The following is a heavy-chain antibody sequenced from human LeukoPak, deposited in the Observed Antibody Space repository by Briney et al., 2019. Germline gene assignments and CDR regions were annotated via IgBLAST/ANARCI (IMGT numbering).Heavy chain of an antibody. D-gene: IGHD3-22*01. J-gene: IGHJ4*02. Sequence: SVKVSCKASGGTFSSNAISWVRQAPGQGLEWMGRIIPIFGIANYAQKFQGRVTITADKSTSTAYMELSSLRSEDTAVYYCARSYYDSSGYLDYWGQGTLVTVSS. CDR2: IIPIFGIA. CDR1: GGTFSSNA. V-gene: IGHV1-69*04. CDR3: ARSYYDSSGYLDY.